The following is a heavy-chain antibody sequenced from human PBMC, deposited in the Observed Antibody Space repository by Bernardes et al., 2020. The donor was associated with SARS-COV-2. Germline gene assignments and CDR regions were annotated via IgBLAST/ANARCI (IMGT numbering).Heavy chain of an antibody. J-gene: IGHJ4*02. Sequence: GSLRLAFAASGFIFGSYAMHWVRQAPGKGLEYVSTITSSGGSTFYADSVKGRFTISRDDSKNTLYLQMSSLRPEDTSQYYCVKAHYFNSGSYEYWGQGTLVTVSS. D-gene: IGHD3-10*01. V-gene: IGHV3-64D*06. CDR2: ITSSGGST. CDR3: VKAHYFNSGSYEY. CDR1: GFIFGSYA.